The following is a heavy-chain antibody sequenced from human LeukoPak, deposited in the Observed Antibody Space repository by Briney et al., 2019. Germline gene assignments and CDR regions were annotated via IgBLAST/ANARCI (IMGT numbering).Heavy chain of an antibody. CDR2: IHDGGST. CDR3: ARGAHYAWNS. J-gene: IGHJ4*02. CDR1: GDSISNINW. Sequence: SGTLSLTCAVSGDSISNINWWWSWVRQPPGKGLEWIGEIHDGGSTAYHPSLKSRVTISVDKSKNQFSLTLTSVTAADTAVYFCARGAHYAWNSWGQGTLVTVSS. D-gene: IGHD3-16*01. V-gene: IGHV4-4*02.